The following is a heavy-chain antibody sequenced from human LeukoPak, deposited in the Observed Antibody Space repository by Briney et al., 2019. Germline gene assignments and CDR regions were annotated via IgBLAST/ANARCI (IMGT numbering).Heavy chain of an antibody. Sequence: GGSLRLSCAASGFTFSSYAMSWVRQAPGKGLEWVSAISGSGGSTYYADSAKGRFTISRDNSKNTLYLQINSLRAEDTAVYYCAKEVGSGSYFDYWGQGTLVTVSS. J-gene: IGHJ4*02. CDR3: AKEVGSGSYFDY. V-gene: IGHV3-23*01. D-gene: IGHD3-10*01. CDR2: ISGSGGST. CDR1: GFTFSSYA.